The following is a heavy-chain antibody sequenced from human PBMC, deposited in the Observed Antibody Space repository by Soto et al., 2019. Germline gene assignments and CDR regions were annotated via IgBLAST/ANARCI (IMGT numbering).Heavy chain of an antibody. CDR1: GGTFSSYT. Sequence: SVKVSCKASGGTFSSYTISWMRQAPGQGLEWMGRIIPILGIANYAQKFQGRVTITADKSTSTAYMELSSLRSEDTAVYYCAREVDTANVLVYWTQGTLVTVSA. J-gene: IGHJ1*01. CDR2: IIPILGIA. D-gene: IGHD5-18*01. CDR3: AREVDTANVLVY. V-gene: IGHV1-69*02.